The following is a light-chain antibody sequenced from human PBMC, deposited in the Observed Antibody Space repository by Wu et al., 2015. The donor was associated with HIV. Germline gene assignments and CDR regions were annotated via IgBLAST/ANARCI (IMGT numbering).Light chain of an antibody. CDR2: GAS. V-gene: IGKV3-20*01. J-gene: IGKJ1*01. CDR3: QQYGSSPPWT. CDR1: QSVSNKY. Sequence: EIVLAQSPATLSLSPGERATLSCRASQSVSNKYLAWFQQKPGQAPRLLIYGASSRATGIPDRFSGSGSGTDFTLTINRLEPEDFAVYYCQQYGSSPPWTFGQGTKLEIK.